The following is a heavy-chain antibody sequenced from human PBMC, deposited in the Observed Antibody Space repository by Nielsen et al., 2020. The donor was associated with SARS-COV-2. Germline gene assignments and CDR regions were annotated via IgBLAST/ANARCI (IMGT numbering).Heavy chain of an antibody. V-gene: IGHV3-7*01. CDR2: IDPDGSDK. J-gene: IGHJ3*01. Sequence: GGSLRLSCAASGFTFSSHWLSWVRQVPGKGLEWVPDIDPDGSDKVYVDSVKGRFTISRDNAKKSMSLQMNNLRVEDTAVYYCARDWSRAFDVWGQGTMVTVSS. CDR3: ARDWSRAFDV. D-gene: IGHD2-8*02. CDR1: GFTFSSHW.